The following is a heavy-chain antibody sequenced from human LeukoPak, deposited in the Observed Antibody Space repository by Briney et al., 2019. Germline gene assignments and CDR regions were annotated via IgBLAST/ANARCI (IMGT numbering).Heavy chain of an antibody. J-gene: IGHJ6*02. Sequence: GASVTVSCKASGYTFTSYGISWVRQAPGQGPEWMGWISAYNGNTNYAQKLQGRVTMTTDTSTSTAYMELRSLRSDDTAVYYCARGVCTNGICYGPYYYYGMDVWGQGTTVTVSS. CDR3: ARGVCTNGICYGPYYYYGMDV. V-gene: IGHV1-18*01. D-gene: IGHD2-8*01. CDR2: ISAYNGNT. CDR1: GYTFTSYG.